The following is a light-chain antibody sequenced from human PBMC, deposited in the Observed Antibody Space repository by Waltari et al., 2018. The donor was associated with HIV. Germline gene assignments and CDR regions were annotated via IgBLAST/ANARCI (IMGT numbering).Light chain of an antibody. V-gene: IGKV2-30*01. CDR3: MQGTHWPLT. Sequence: VVMTQSPPSLAAPPGPPAPIFSMSRQTLVYSDGNTYLNWFQHRPGQSPRRLIYKVSKRDSGVPDRFSGSGSGTDFTLKISRVEAEDVGVYYCMQGTHWPLTFGGGTKVEIK. CDR1: QTLVYSDGNTY. J-gene: IGKJ4*01. CDR2: KVS.